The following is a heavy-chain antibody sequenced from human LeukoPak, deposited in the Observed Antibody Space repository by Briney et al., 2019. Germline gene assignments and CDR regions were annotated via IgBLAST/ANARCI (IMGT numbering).Heavy chain of an antibody. CDR3: VRDRGTYRPIDY. V-gene: IGHV3-33*08. D-gene: IGHD1-26*01. Sequence: PGGSLRLSCAAPGFTFSSYGIHWVRQAPGKGLEWVAVIGNDGAAKYYADSVRGRSTISRDNAQNSLYLQMNSLRAEDTAIYYCVRDRGTYRPIDYWGQGTLVTVSS. CDR2: IGNDGAAK. J-gene: IGHJ4*02. CDR1: GFTFSSYG.